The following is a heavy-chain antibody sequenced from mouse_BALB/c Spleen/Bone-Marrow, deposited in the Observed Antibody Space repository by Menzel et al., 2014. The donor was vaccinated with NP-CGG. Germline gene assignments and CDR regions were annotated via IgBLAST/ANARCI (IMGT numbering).Heavy chain of an antibody. Sequence: VQLQQSGAELMKPGASVKISCKATGYTFSSYWIEWVKQRPGHGLEWIGEILPGSGSTNYNEKFKGKATFTADTSSNTAYKQLSSLICEGSAVYDVARGGVGGGYWYFDVWGAGTTVTVSS. CDR2: ILPGSGST. V-gene: IGHV1-9*01. CDR1: GYTFSSYW. D-gene: IGHD1-1*01. CDR3: ARGGVGGGYWYFDV. J-gene: IGHJ1*01.